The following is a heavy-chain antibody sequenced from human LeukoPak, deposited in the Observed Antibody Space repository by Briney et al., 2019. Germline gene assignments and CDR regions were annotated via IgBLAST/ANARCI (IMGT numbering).Heavy chain of an antibody. CDR1: GDSVSSNSAS. V-gene: IGHV6-1*01. Sequence: SQTLSLTCAISGDSVSSNSASWHWIRQSPSRGLEGLGRTYCKSKWYNDYAVSVKSRITINPDTSKDQFSLQLNSVTPEDTAVYYCARDGIPDFWSGLYYFDYWRQGTLVTVCS. CDR2: TYCKSKWYN. D-gene: IGHD3-3*01. CDR3: ARDGIPDFWSGLYYFDY. J-gene: IGHJ4*02.